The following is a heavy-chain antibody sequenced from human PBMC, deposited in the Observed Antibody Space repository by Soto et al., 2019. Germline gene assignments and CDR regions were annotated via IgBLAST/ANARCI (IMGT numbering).Heavy chain of an antibody. CDR2: VYYTGST. CDR1: GGSISSSSYY. V-gene: IGHV4-61*01. CDR3: ARYYYDSSAYFDS. Sequence: SETLSLTCTVSGGSISSSSYYWSWIRQPPGKGLEWIGYVYYTGSTNYSPSLKSRVTISVDTSKNQFSLKLSSVTAADTAVYYCARYYYDSSAYFDSWGQGTLVTVSS. D-gene: IGHD3-22*01. J-gene: IGHJ4*02.